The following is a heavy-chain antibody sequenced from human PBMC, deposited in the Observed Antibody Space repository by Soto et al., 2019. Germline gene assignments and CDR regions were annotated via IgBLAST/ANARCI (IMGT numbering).Heavy chain of an antibody. Sequence: QVQLVQSGAEVKKPGSSVRVSCKASGGTPRNSAFSWVRQAPGQGLEWMGGIIPVCGIGKYAQNLPGRVTSTADEATNTAEMEFSSLSHADRAVYYGASGRIVVVGSRAYYGIDVWGQGTTVTFSS. CDR3: ASGRIVVVGSRAYYGIDV. J-gene: IGHJ6*02. D-gene: IGHD3-22*01. CDR1: GGTPRNSA. CDR2: IIPVCGIG. V-gene: IGHV1-69*01.